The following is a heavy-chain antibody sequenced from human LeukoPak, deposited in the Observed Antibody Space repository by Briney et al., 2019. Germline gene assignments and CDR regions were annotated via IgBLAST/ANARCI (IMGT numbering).Heavy chain of an antibody. CDR1: GFTFSSYS. D-gene: IGHD1-26*01. CDR3: ARSRLRLLGFDP. CDR2: ISSSSSYI. V-gene: IGHV3-21*01. Sequence: GGSLRLSCAASGFTFSSYSMNWVRQAPGKGLEWVSSISSSSSYIYYADSVKGRFTISRDNAKNSLYLQMNSLRAEDTAVYYCARSRLRLLGFDPWGQGTLVTVSS. J-gene: IGHJ5*02.